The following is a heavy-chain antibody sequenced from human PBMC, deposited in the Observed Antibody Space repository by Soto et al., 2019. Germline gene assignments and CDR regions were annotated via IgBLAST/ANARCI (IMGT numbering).Heavy chain of an antibody. J-gene: IGHJ4*02. V-gene: IGHV3-15*01. CDR1: GFTFTNAW. CDR3: TSLGFSP. D-gene: IGHD3-16*01. CDR2: VKSKTNGGTT. Sequence: PGGSLRLSCAASGFTFTNAWMSWVRQAPGKGLEWVGRVKSKTNGGTTDYAAPVNGRFTISSDDSKNMLFLQMNSMKSEHKGLYYCTSLGFSPWGQGXLVTVSS.